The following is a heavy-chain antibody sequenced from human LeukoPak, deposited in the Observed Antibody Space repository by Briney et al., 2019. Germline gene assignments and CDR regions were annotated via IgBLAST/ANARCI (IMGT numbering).Heavy chain of an antibody. Sequence: GGSLRLSCAASGFTFSSYAMSWVRQAPGKGLEWVSAISGSGGSTYYADSVKGRFTISRDNSKNTLYLRMNSLRAEDTAVYYCARDYYGSGIKSDYFDYWGQGTLVTVSS. CDR3: ARDYYGSGIKSDYFDY. V-gene: IGHV3-23*01. CDR1: GFTFSSYA. J-gene: IGHJ4*02. CDR2: ISGSGGST. D-gene: IGHD3-10*01.